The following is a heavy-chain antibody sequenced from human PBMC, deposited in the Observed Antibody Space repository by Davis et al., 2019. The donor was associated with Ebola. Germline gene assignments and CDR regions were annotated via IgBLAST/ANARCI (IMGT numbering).Heavy chain of an antibody. CDR1: GLTFSNFG. J-gene: IGHJ4*02. CDR3: AGNYDILTGTPFDY. V-gene: IGHV3-23*01. CDR2: ISGSGGST. Sequence: GGSLRLSCATSGLTFSNFGMSWVRQAPGKGLEWVSVISGSGGSTYYADSVKGRFTISRDNSKNTLYLQMNSLRAEDTAVYYCAGNYDILTGTPFDYWGQGTLVTVSS. D-gene: IGHD3-9*01.